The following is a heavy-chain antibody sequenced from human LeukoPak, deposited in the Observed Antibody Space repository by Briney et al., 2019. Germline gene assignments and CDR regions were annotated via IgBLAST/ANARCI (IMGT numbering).Heavy chain of an antibody. J-gene: IGHJ4*02. CDR2: TYYSGST. V-gene: IGHV4-61*01. CDR1: GGSVSSGSYY. CDR3: ASGYSYGYFDY. Sequence: SETLSLTCTVSGGSVSSGSYYWSWIRQPPGKGLEWIGYTYYSGSTNYNPSLKSRVTISVDTSKNQFSLKLSSVTAADTAVYYCASGYSYGYFDYWGQGTLVTVSS. D-gene: IGHD5-18*01.